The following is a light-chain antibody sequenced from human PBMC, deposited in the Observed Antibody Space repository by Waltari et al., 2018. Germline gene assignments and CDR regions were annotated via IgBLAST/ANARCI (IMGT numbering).Light chain of an antibody. CDR2: SAS. Sequence: DIQMTQPPSSLSASVGDRVTIICRSSQNIFNYLDWYHQQPGKAPKLLISSASILQSGVPSRFGGSGFGTDFALTITGLQPEDFGTYYCQQTASAPITFGRGTKVDIK. J-gene: IGKJ1*01. V-gene: IGKV1-39*01. CDR3: QQTASAPIT. CDR1: QNIFNY.